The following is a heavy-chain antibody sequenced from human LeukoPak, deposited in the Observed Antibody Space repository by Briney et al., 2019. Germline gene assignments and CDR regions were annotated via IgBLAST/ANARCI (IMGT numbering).Heavy chain of an antibody. J-gene: IGHJ4*02. V-gene: IGHV3-33*01. D-gene: IGHD6-13*01. Sequence: PGGSLRLSCAASGFTFSSYGMHWVRQAPGKGLEWVAVIWYDGSNKYYADFVKGRFTISRDNSKNTLYLQMNSLRAEDTAVYYCARQGAADPSKYYFDYWGQGTLVTVSS. CDR1: GFTFSSYG. CDR3: ARQGAADPSKYYFDY. CDR2: IWYDGSNK.